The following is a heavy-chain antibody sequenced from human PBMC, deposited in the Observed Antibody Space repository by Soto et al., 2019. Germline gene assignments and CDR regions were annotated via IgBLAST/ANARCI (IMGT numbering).Heavy chain of an antibody. Sequence: ASVKVSCKASGYTFTSYGISWVRQAPGQGLEWMGWISAYNGSTNYAQKLQGRVTMTTDTSTSTAYMELRSLRSDDTAVYYCAREGSPSSWYDYYYGMDVWGQGTTVTVSS. J-gene: IGHJ6*02. D-gene: IGHD6-13*01. V-gene: IGHV1-18*01. CDR3: AREGSPSSWYDYYYGMDV. CDR1: GYTFTSYG. CDR2: ISAYNGST.